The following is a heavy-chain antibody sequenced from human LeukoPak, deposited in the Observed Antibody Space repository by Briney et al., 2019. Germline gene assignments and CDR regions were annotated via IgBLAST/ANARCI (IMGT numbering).Heavy chain of an antibody. Sequence: SETLSLTCTVSGGSISSGDYYWSWIRQPPGKGLEWIGYIYYSGSTYYNPSLKSRVTISVDTSKNQFSLKLSSVTAADTAVYYRARDTVTTFGYYYGMDVWGQGTTVTVSS. D-gene: IGHD4-17*01. V-gene: IGHV4-30-4*01. CDR1: GGSISSGDYY. CDR2: IYYSGST. CDR3: ARDTVTTFGYYYGMDV. J-gene: IGHJ6*02.